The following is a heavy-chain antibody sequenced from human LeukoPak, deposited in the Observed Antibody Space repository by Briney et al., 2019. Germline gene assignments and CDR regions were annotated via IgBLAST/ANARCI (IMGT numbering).Heavy chain of an antibody. D-gene: IGHD3-3*01. CDR2: IYYSGSS. CDR1: SGSISSYY. J-gene: IGHJ4*02. Sequence: PSETLSLTRTVSSGSISSYYWSWIRQPPGKGLEWIGYIYYSGSSNYNPSLKSRVTMSVDMSKKEFSLRVSSVTAADTAVYYCARMEYYFDHWGQGTLVTVSS. V-gene: IGHV4-59*01. CDR3: ARMEYYFDH.